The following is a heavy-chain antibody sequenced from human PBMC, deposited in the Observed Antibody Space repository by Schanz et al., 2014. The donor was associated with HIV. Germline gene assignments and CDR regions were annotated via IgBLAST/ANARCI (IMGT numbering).Heavy chain of an antibody. CDR3: ARDRVSGSSSSSWFDP. Sequence: EVQLVESGGGLVQPGRSLRLSCAGSGFTFGNYAMHWVRQAPGKGLEWVSSISWNSGIIGYADSVKGRFAISRDNAKNSLYLQIISLTAEDTAMYYCARDRVSGSSSSSWFDPWGQGTLVTVSS. D-gene: IGHD6-6*01. CDR1: GFTFGNYA. J-gene: IGHJ5*02. V-gene: IGHV3-9*01. CDR2: ISWNSGII.